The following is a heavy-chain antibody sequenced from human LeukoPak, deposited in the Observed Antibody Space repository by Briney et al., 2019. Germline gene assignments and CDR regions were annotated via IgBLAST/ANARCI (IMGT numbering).Heavy chain of an antibody. CDR3: ATAFCTGGSSCSFDY. CDR2: IYSDGNT. D-gene: IGHD2-8*02. CDR1: GFTVSSNY. J-gene: IGHJ4*02. V-gene: IGHV3-53*01. Sequence: GGSLRLSCAASGFTVSSNYMNWVRQAPGKGLECVSVIYSDGNTYYADSVKGRFTISRDNSKNTLYLQMNSLRAEDTAVYYCATAFCTGGSSCSFDYWGQGTLVTVSS.